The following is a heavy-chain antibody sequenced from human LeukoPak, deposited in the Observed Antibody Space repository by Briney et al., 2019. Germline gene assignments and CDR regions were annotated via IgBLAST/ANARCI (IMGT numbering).Heavy chain of an antibody. D-gene: IGHD4-11*01. Sequence: SETLSLTCTVSGDSISTGGYYWTWIRQHPGKGLEWIGYIYYSGSTDYNPSLRSRLNISIDTSKNQFSLKLTSVTAADTAVYYCAREGVTKYYFDYWGQGTLVTVSS. CDR2: IYYSGST. J-gene: IGHJ4*02. CDR3: AREGVTKYYFDY. CDR1: GDSISTGGYY. V-gene: IGHV4-31*03.